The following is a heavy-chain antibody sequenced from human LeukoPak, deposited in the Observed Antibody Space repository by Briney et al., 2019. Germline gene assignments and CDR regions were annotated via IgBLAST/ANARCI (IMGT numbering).Heavy chain of an antibody. D-gene: IGHD1-26*01. CDR3: ARESGGWFDP. J-gene: IGHJ5*02. Sequence: PSQTLSLTCTVSGGSISNYYWSWIRQPPGKGLEWIGYIYYSGITNYNPSLKSRVTMSVETSNNQFSLKVSSVTAADTAVYYCARESGGWFDPWGQGTLVTVSS. CDR1: GGSISNYY. CDR2: IYYSGIT. V-gene: IGHV4-59*01.